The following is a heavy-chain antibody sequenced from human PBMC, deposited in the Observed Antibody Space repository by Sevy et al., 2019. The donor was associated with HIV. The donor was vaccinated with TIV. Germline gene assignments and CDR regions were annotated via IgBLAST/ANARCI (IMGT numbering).Heavy chain of an antibody. J-gene: IGHJ4*02. V-gene: IGHV3-23*01. Sequence: GGSLRLSCAASGFTFNNYAMSWVRQAPGKGLEWVSVITYSGGSTYYADSVKGQFTISRDNSKNTLYLQMNSLRAEDTAVYYRAKDRVSGSYYAGDFDYWGQGTLVTVSS. CDR1: GFTFNNYA. D-gene: IGHD1-26*01. CDR3: AKDRVSGSYYAGDFDY. CDR2: ITYSGGST.